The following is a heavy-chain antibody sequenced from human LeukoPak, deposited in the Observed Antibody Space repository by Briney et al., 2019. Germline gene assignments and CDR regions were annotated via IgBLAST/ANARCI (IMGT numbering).Heavy chain of an antibody. J-gene: IGHJ4*02. CDR1: GFRFSSYA. Sequence: GGSLRLACAASGFRFSSYAMSWVRQAPGKGLEWVSAISGSGVSTYYADSVKGRFTVSKDNSKNTLYLQMSSLRAEDTAVYYCARGRGSWYGVYFDYWGQGTLVTVSS. D-gene: IGHD6-13*01. CDR3: ARGRGSWYGVYFDY. CDR2: ISGSGVST. V-gene: IGHV3-23*01.